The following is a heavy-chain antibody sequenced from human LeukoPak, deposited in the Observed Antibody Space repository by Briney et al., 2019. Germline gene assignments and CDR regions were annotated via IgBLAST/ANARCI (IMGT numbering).Heavy chain of an antibody. J-gene: IGHJ5*02. CDR3: ARTRRVTHPGTNWFDP. Sequence: SETLSLTCAVYGGSFSGYYWSWIRQPPGKGLEWIGEINHSGSTNYNPSLKSRVTISVDTSKNQFSLKLSSVTAADTAVYYCARTRRVTHPGTNWFDPWGQGTLVTVSS. D-gene: IGHD1-1*01. V-gene: IGHV4-34*01. CDR2: INHSGST. CDR1: GGSFSGYY.